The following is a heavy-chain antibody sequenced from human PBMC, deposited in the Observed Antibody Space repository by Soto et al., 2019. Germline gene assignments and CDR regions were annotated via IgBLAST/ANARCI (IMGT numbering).Heavy chain of an antibody. CDR3: ASGYSGYDSPQIY. Sequence: GASVKVSCKASGGTFSSYAISWVRQAPGQGLEWMGGIIPIFGTANYAQKFQGRVTITADESTSTAYMELSSLRSEDTAAYYCASGYSGYDSPQIYWGQGTLVTVSS. V-gene: IGHV1-69*13. CDR1: GGTFSSYA. CDR2: IIPIFGTA. J-gene: IGHJ4*02. D-gene: IGHD5-12*01.